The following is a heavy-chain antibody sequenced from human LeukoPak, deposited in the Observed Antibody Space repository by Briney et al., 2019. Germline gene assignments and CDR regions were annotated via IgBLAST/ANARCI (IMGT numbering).Heavy chain of an antibody. D-gene: IGHD6-19*01. CDR2: ISSSDRTI. V-gene: IGHV3-48*03. J-gene: IGHJ3*02. CDR1: GFTFSSYE. CDR3: ARDIASVSGQWLIHGAFDI. Sequence: GGSRRLSGAAPGFTFSSYEMNWVRQAPGKARNGFSYISSSDRTIVTADYVKGRFTISSDNAKNSLYLQMNSPRVEDTAVYYCARDIASVSGQWLIHGAFDIWGQGKMVTVSS.